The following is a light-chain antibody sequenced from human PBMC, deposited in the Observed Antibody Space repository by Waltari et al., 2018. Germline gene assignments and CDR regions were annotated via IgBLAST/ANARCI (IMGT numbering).Light chain of an antibody. CDR2: DVT. V-gene: IGLV2-14*03. CDR3: SSHTTTSTLV. CDR1: SSYLGIYNY. J-gene: IGLJ2*01. Sequence: QSALTQPAAMSGSPGQSITMSCTRTSSYLGIYNYVSWYQHHPGEAPKLIIFDVTKRPSGISDRFSGSKSGNTASLTISGLQTEDEGHYYCSSHTTTSTLVFGGGTKLTVL.